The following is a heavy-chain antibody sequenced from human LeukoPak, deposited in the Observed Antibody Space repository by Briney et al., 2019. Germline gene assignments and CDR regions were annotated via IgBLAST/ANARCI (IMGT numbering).Heavy chain of an antibody. CDR3: AISGSYSNWFDP. J-gene: IGHJ5*02. Sequence: GASVKVPCKASGGTFSSYTISWVRQAPGQGLEWMGRIIPILGIANYAQKFQGRVTITADKSTSTAYMELSSLRSEDTAVYYCAISGSYSNWFDPWGQGTLVTVSS. CDR2: IIPILGIA. V-gene: IGHV1-69*02. D-gene: IGHD1-26*01. CDR1: GGTFSSYT.